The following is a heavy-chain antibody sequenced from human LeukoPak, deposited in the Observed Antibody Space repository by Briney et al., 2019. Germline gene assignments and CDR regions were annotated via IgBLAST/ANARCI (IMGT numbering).Heavy chain of an antibody. Sequence: SVKVSRKASGGTLNTHIFTWVRQAPGQGLEWMGRITPIIDTTIYAQKFQGRLTITADKFTSTIYMELSSLRSDDTAVYYCARVNLRGSQYNWFDPRGQGTLVTVSS. CDR3: ARVNLRGSQYNWFDP. V-gene: IGHV1-69*08. D-gene: IGHD1-26*01. CDR1: GGTLNTHI. CDR2: ITPIIDTT. J-gene: IGHJ5*02.